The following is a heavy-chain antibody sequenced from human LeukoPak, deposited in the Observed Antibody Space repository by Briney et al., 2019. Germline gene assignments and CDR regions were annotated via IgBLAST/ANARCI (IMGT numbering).Heavy chain of an antibody. CDR2: SNGSGSGT. J-gene: IGHJ4*02. V-gene: IGHV3-23*01. D-gene: IGHD6-25*01. Sequence: GGSLRLSCAVSGFTFSNYAMSRVRQAPGKGLEWVSASNGSGSGTYYADSVKGRFTTSRDNSKRTLYLQMNSLRVEDTAVYYCAPLAANIFGYWGQGTLVTASS. CDR3: APLAANIFGY. CDR1: GFTFSNYA.